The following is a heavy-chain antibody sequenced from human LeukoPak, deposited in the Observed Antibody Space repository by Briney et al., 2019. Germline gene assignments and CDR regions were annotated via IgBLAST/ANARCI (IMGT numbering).Heavy chain of an antibody. CDR1: GFTFSYYS. CDR3: ARITYYDILTGYSTAMDV. J-gene: IGHJ6*03. CDR2: ISSSSYI. Sequence: GGSLRLSCAASGFTFSYYSMNWVRQAPGKGLEWVSSISSSSYIYYADSVKGRFTISRDNAKNSLYLQMNSLRAEDTAVYYCARITYYDILTGYSTAMDVWGKGTTVTVSS. D-gene: IGHD3-9*01. V-gene: IGHV3-21*01.